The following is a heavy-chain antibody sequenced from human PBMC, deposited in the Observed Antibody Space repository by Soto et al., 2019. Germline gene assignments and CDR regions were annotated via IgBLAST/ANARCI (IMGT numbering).Heavy chain of an antibody. CDR3: ERERRAGNWFDS. CDR1: GGPVKSDFYY. CDR2: IYNIMST. Sequence: PSETLSLTCTVSGGPVKSDFYYWSWIRQPPGKGLEWIGYIYNIMSTNYNPSLRSRVTMSLDTSNNQFSLKLTSVTAADTAVYYCERERRAGNWFDSWGQGTLVTVSS. V-gene: IGHV4-61*01. D-gene: IGHD3-10*01. J-gene: IGHJ5*01.